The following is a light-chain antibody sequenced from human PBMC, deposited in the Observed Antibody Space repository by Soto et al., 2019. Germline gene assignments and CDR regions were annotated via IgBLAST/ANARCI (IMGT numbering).Light chain of an antibody. CDR2: SDN. CDR1: NSNIGSYT. V-gene: IGLV1-44*01. CDR3: ATWDDSLNAWV. J-gene: IGLJ3*02. Sequence: QSVLTQPPSASGTPGQRVTISCSGRNSNIGSYTVNWYLQLPGTAPKLLIYSDNQRPSGVPDRFSGSKSGTSASLAISGLQSDDEADYYCATWDDSLNAWVFGGGTKLTVL.